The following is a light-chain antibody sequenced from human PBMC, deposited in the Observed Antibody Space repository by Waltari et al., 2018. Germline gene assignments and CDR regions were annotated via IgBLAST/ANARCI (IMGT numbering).Light chain of an antibody. Sequence: QSVLTQPPSMSGAPGQRVTISCTGSSSNIGAHYDVPRYQQLPETPPQRPTHANNNRPSEVPDRFSASKSGTSAFLAIAGLQPEDEADYYCQSFDASLGYVFGTGTRVTVL. CDR1: SSNIGAHYD. CDR3: QSFDASLGYV. V-gene: IGLV1-40*01. CDR2: ANN. J-gene: IGLJ1*01.